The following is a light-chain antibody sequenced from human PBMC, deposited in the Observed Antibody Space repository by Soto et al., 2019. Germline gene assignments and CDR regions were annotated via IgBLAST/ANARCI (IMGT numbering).Light chain of an antibody. CDR1: SSNIGSNI. CDR2: SSN. V-gene: IGLV1-44*01. Sequence: QSVLTQPPSASGTPGQRVTISCSGSSSNIGSNIVNWYQHLPGTAPKLLIYSSNQRPSGVPDRFSASKSGTSASLAISGLQSEDEAVYYCAAWDDSLSGVVFGGGTKLTVL. CDR3: AAWDDSLSGVV. J-gene: IGLJ2*01.